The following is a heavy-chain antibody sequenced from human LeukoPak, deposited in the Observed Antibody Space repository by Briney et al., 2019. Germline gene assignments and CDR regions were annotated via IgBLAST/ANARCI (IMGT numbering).Heavy chain of an antibody. CDR1: GLSISNDW. V-gene: IGHV3-15*01. CDR2: VKSKSAGETT. Sequence: PGGPLRLSCAASGLSISNDWMSWVRQAPGKGLEWVARVKSKSAGETTDYAAPVKGRFTISRDDSKNTLYLQMNSLKTEDTAVYYCTLIQGWGSGSYYRDFWGQGTLVTVSS. CDR3: TLIQGWGSGSYYRDF. J-gene: IGHJ4*02. D-gene: IGHD3-10*01.